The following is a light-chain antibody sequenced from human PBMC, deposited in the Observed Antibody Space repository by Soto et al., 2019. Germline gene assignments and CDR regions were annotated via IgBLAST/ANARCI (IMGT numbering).Light chain of an antibody. J-gene: IGLJ3*02. CDR2: EVS. V-gene: IGLV2-14*01. CDR1: SSDVGGYNY. Sequence: QSALTQPASVSGSPGQSITISCTGTSSDVGGYNYVSWYQQHPGKAPKLMIYEVSNRPSGVSNRFSGSKSGNTASLTISGRQAEDEADDYGSSYTSSSTRVFGGGTKLTVL. CDR3: SSYTSSSTRV.